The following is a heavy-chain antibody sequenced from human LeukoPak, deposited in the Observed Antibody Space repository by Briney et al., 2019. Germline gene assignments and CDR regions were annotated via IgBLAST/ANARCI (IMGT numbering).Heavy chain of an antibody. D-gene: IGHD3-3*01. CDR3: ARGDFWSGVTDY. V-gene: IGHV1-69*13. J-gene: IGHJ4*02. Sequence: ASVKVSCKASGGTFSSYAISWVRQAPGQGLEWMGGIIPIFGTANYAQKFQGRVTITADVSTSTAYMELSSLRSEDTAVYYCARGDFWSGVTDYWGQGTLVTVSS. CDR2: IIPIFGTA. CDR1: GGTFSSYA.